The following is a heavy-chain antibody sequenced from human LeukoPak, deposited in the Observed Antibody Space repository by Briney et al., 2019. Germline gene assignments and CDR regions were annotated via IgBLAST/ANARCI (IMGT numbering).Heavy chain of an antibody. CDR1: GYSFTSYW. V-gene: IGHV5-51*01. Sequence: GDSLKISCKGSGYSFTSYWIAWVRQMPGKGLEWMGIIYPGDSYTTYSPSFQGQVTISADKSISTAYLQWRSLKASDTAMYYCARRSGSDALDIWGQGTMVTVSS. CDR2: IYPGDSYT. J-gene: IGHJ3*02. D-gene: IGHD3-10*01. CDR3: ARRSGSDALDI.